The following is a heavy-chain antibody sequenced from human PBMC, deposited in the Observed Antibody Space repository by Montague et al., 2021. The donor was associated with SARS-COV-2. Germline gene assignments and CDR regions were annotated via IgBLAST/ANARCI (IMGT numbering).Heavy chain of an antibody. D-gene: IGHD1-1*01. V-gene: IGHV4-59*01. CDR3: ARAQNICFIANCVNYFDL. Sequence: SETLFLTCEVSGGSIRSYYWSWIRQSPGKGLKWIGYVHYTGSTKYNPSLKTRVTLSLDTPKNHFSLRLSSVTAADTAVYYCARAQNICFIANCVNYFDLWGLGAPVSVSS. CDR1: GGSIRSYY. J-gene: IGHJ4*02. CDR2: VHYTGST.